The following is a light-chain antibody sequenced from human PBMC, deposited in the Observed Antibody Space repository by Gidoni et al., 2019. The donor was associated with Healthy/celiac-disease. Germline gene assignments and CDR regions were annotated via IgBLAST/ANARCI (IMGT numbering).Light chain of an antibody. CDR3: QQYNNWTPYT. J-gene: IGKJ2*01. CDR1: QSVSSN. Sequence: IVITQSPATLSVSPGERATLSCRASQSVSSNLAWYQQKPGQAPRLLIYGASTRATGIPARFSGSGSGTEFTLTISSRQSEDFAVYYCQQYNNWTPYTFGQGTKLEIK. CDR2: GAS. V-gene: IGKV3-15*01.